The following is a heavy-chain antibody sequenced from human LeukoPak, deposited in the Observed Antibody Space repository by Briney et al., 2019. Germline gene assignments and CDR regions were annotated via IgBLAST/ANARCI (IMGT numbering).Heavy chain of an antibody. V-gene: IGHV1-69*05. CDR3: ARDISCSGGSCYRGYDWFDP. J-gene: IGHJ5*02. CDR1: GGTFSSYA. D-gene: IGHD2-15*01. Sequence: SVKVSCKASGGTFSSYAISWVRQAPGQGLGWMGRIIPIFGTANYAQKFQGRVTITTDESTSTAYMELSSLRSEDTAVYYCARDISCSGGSCYRGYDWFDPWGQGTLVTVSS. CDR2: IIPIFGTA.